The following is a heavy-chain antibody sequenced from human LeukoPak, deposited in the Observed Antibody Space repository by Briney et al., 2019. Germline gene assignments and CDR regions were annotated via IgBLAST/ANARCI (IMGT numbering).Heavy chain of an antibody. J-gene: IGHJ4*02. CDR3: AKDGGVAGLFQY. CDR1: GFTFSGYW. CDR2: IKEDGNEK. Sequence: GGSLRLSCAASGFTFSGYWMSWVRQTPGNGLEWVANIKEDGNEKYHVDSVKGRFTISRDNAKNSLYLQMGSLRAEDTAVYYCAKDGGVAGLFQYWGQGTLVTVSS. V-gene: IGHV3-7*01. D-gene: IGHD6-19*01.